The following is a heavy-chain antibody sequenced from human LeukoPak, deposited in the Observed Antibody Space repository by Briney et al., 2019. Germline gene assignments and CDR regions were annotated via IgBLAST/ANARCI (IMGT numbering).Heavy chain of an antibody. V-gene: IGHV3-13*05. J-gene: IGHJ4*02. CDR2: IGAAGDP. D-gene: IGHD1-26*01. CDR1: GFTFD. Sequence: PGGSLRLSCAVSGFTFDMHWVRQATGQGLEWVSIIGAAGDPYCPGSVKGRFTISRDNSKNTLYLQMNSLRAEDTAVYYCAREVTIVGAPTFDYWGQGTLVTVSS. CDR3: AREVTIVGAPTFDY.